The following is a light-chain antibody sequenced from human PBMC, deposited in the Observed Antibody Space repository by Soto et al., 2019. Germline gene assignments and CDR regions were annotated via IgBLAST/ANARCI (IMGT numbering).Light chain of an antibody. CDR2: DSS. V-gene: IGKV3-11*01. J-gene: IGKJ1*01. CDR3: QQYDSSPKT. CDR1: QSVSSY. Sequence: EIVLTQSPATLSLSPVERATLSCRASQSVSSYLAWYQQKPGQAPRLLIYDSSNRATGIPARFSGSGSGTEFTLTISSLQSEDFAVYYCQQYDSSPKTFGQGTKV.